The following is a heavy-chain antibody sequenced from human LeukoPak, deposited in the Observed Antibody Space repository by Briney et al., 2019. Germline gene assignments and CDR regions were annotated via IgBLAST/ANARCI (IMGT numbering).Heavy chain of an antibody. J-gene: IGHJ4*02. CDR1: GFTFSSYS. V-gene: IGHV3-21*01. CDR2: ISSSSSYI. D-gene: IGHD3-9*01. CDR3: ARSLQYFDWLLSGFFDY. Sequence: TGGSLRLSCAASGFTFSSYSMNWVRQAPGKGLEWVSSISSSSSYIYYADSVKGRFTISRDNAKNSLYLQMNSLRAEDTAVYYCARSLQYFDWLLSGFFDYWGQGTLVTVSS.